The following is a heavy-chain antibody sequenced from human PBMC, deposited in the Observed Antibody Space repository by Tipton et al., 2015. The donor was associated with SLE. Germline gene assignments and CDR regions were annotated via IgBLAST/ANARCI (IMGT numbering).Heavy chain of an antibody. CDR1: GDSISSSSYY. J-gene: IGHJ6*03. V-gene: IGHV4-39*07. CDR2: IYYSGST. D-gene: IGHD1-26*01. CDR3: ARLPVGATPPYYYYYMDV. Sequence: TLSLTCTVSGDSISSSSYYWGWIRQPPGKGLEWIGSIYYSGSTYYNPSLKSRVTISVDTSKNQFSLKLSSVTAADTAVYYCARLPVGATPPYYYYYMDVWGKGTTVTVSS.